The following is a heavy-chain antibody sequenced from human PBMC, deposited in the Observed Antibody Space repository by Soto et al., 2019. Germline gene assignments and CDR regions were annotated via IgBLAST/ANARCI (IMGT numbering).Heavy chain of an antibody. V-gene: IGHV1-18*04. J-gene: IGHJ6*02. CDR3: ARDHPSPRIVDYYYYGMDV. CDR1: GYTFTSYG. CDR2: ISAYNGNT. Sequence: QVQLVQSGAAVKKPGASVKVSCKASGYTFTSYGIIWVRQAPGQVLEWMGWISAYNGNTNYAQKLQGRVTMTTDTSTSTAYMELRSLRSDDTAVYYCARDHPSPRIVDYYYYGMDVWGQGTTVTVSS. D-gene: IGHD2-21*01.